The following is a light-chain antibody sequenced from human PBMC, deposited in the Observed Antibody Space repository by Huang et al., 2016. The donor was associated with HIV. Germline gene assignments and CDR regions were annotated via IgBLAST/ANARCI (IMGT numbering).Light chain of an antibody. CDR3: QQYNNWPPYT. V-gene: IGKV3-15*01. J-gene: IGKJ2*01. Sequence: IVMTQSPATLSVSPGVRATVSCRASQSVSRHLAWYQQKPGHAPRLLIYGASTRATGIPARFSGSGSGTEFTLTISSLQSEDFAVYNCQQYNNWPPYTFGQGTKLEIK. CDR1: QSVSRH. CDR2: GAS.